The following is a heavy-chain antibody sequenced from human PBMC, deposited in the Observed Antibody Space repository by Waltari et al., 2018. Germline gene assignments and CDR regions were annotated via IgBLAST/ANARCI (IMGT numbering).Heavy chain of an antibody. Sequence: EVQLVESGGGLVQPGGSLRLSCLVSGLPFSDYWMSWVRQAPGKGLEWVANIKQDGSDIYYADSVKGRFTISRDNAKNSLYLQMNSLRAEDTAVYYCARDVGNVGGNYWGQGTLVTVSS. V-gene: IGHV3-7*01. CDR1: GLPFSDYW. CDR2: IKQDGSDI. D-gene: IGHD3-10*01. CDR3: ARDVGNVGGNY. J-gene: IGHJ4*02.